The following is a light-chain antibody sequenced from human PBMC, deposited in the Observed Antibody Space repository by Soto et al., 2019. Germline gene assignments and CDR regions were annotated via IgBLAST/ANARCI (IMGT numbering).Light chain of an antibody. Sequence: DIQMTQSPSSPSASVGDRVTIACRASQSVRSYLNWYQQKPGKAPKLLIYTSSSLQSGVSSRFSGSGSGTDFTLTISSLQPEDFATYYCQYIRDYPLTFGGGTKVDIK. CDR1: QSVRSY. CDR3: QYIRDYPLT. J-gene: IGKJ4*01. CDR2: TSS. V-gene: IGKV1-39*02.